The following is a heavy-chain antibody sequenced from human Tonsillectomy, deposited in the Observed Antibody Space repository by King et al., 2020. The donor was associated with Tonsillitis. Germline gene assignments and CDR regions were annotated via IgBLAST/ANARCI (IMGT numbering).Heavy chain of an antibody. J-gene: IGHJ4*02. CDR3: AKEGYSYEFDY. CDR1: GFTFSSYA. CDR2: IYSGGSST. V-gene: IGHV3-23*03. D-gene: IGHD5-18*01. Sequence: VQLVESGGGLVQPGGSLRLSCAASGFTFSSYAMSWVRQAPGKGLEWVSVIYSGGSSTYYADSVKGRFTISRDNSKNTLYLQMNSLRAEDTVVYYCAKEGYSYEFDYCGQGTLVTVSS.